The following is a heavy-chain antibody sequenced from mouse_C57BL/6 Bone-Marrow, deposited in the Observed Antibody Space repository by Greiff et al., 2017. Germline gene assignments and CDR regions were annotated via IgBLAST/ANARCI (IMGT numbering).Heavy chain of an antibody. CDR3: AIHRDDGGLYAMDY. D-gene: IGHD2-3*01. CDR2: IGPGSGST. J-gene: IGHJ4*01. CDR1: GYTFTDYY. Sequence: QVHVKQSGAELVKPGASVKISCKASGYTFTDYYINWVKQRPGQGLEWIGKIGPGSGSTYYNEKFKGKATLTADKSSSTAYMQLSSLTAEDSAVYDCAIHRDDGGLYAMDYWGQGTSVNVSS. V-gene: IGHV1-77*01.